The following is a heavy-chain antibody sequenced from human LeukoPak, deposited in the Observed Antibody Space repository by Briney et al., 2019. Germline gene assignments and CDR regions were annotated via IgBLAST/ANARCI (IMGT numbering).Heavy chain of an antibody. Sequence: GDSLKISCKGSGYSFTNYWIGWVRQMPRKGLEWMGIIYPNASDTRYSPSFRGQVTISADKSITTAYLQWNSLKASDTAMYYCALSSGAYNSAGYFDYWGQGALVTVSS. J-gene: IGHJ4*02. CDR1: GYSFTNYW. V-gene: IGHV5-51*01. CDR2: IYPNASDT. CDR3: ALSSGAYNSAGYFDY. D-gene: IGHD2-15*01.